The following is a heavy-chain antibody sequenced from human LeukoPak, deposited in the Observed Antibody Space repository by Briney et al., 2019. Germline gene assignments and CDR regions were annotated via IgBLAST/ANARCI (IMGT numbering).Heavy chain of an antibody. J-gene: IGHJ4*02. V-gene: IGHV3-7*03. D-gene: IGHD3-10*01. Sequence: GGSLRLSCAASGFTFTSYWMSWVRQAPGRGLEWVANIKQDGSEKYYVDSVKGRFTISRDNAKNSLYLQMNSQRAEDAAAYYCARARGAGPGAYFDYWGLGTLVTVSS. CDR2: IKQDGSEK. CDR1: GFTFTSYW. CDR3: ARARGAGPGAYFDY.